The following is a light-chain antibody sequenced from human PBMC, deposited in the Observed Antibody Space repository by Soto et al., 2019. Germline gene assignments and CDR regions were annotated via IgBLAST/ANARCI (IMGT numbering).Light chain of an antibody. Sequence: EIQMTQSPATLSASVGDRVTLSCRASLSISSWLAWYQQKPGKATKLLIYDASSLESGVTSRFSGSGSGTGFTLTISSLQPDDFEPYYFQQYNSYPPRTFGQGTKVHIK. CDR2: DAS. V-gene: IGKV1-5*01. CDR3: QQYNSYPPRT. CDR1: LSISSW. J-gene: IGKJ1*01.